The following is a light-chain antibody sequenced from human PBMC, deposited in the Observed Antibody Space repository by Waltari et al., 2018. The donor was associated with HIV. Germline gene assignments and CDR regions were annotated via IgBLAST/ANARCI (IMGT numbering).Light chain of an antibody. CDR2: DDS. J-gene: IGLJ2*01. CDR3: QVWDSSSDHCV. Sequence: SYVLTQPPSVSVAPGQTARITCGGDNIGRKSAHWYQQKPGQAPVLVVHDDSDRPSGIPERCSGSNSGNTATLTISRVEAGDEADYYCQVWDSSSDHCVFGGGTKLTVL. V-gene: IGLV3-21*02. CDR1: NIGRKS.